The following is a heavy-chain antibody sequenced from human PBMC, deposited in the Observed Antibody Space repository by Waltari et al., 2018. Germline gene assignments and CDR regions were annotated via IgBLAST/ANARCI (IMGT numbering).Heavy chain of an antibody. CDR3: ARGVDTGYYYYGMDV. J-gene: IGHJ6*02. V-gene: IGHV3-48*03. CDR2: ISSSGSTI. Sequence: EVQLVESGGGLVQPGGSLRLSCAASGFTFRSYDMNWVRQAPGKGLEWVSYISSSGSTIYYADSVKGRFTISRDNAKNSLYLQMNSLRAEDTAVYYCARGVDTGYYYYGMDVWGQGTTVTVSS. D-gene: IGHD5-18*01. CDR1: GFTFRSYD.